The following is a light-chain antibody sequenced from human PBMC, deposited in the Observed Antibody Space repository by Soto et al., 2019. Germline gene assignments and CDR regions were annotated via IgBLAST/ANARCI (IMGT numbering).Light chain of an antibody. V-gene: IGLV2-8*01. CDR3: SSYAGSNNNYV. CDR1: SSDVGGYNY. J-gene: IGLJ1*01. Sequence: QSALTQPPSASGSPGQSVTISCTGTSSDVGGYNYVSWYQQHPGKAPKLMIYEVSKRPSGVPDRFSGSKSGNMASLTVSGLQAEDEADYYCSSYAGSNNNYVFGTGTKLTVL. CDR2: EVS.